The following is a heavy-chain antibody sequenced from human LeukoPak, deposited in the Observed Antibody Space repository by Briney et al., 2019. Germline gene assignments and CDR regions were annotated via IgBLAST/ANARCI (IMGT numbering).Heavy chain of an antibody. D-gene: IGHD6-19*01. Sequence: PGGSLRLSCAASGFTFSSYDMPWVRQATGKGLERVSAIGTAGDTYYPGSVKGRFTISRENAKNSLYLQMNSLRAGDTAVYYCAREGPYSSGLSGAFDIWGQGTMVTVSS. J-gene: IGHJ3*02. CDR1: GFTFSSYD. CDR2: IGTAGDT. V-gene: IGHV3-13*01. CDR3: AREGPYSSGLSGAFDI.